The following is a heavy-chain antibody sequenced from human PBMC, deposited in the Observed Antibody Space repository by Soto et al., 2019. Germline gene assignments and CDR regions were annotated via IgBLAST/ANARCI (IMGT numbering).Heavy chain of an antibody. V-gene: IGHV3-23*01. Sequence: GGSLRLSCAASGFTFSSYAMSWVRQAPGKGLEWVSAISGSGGSTYYADSVKGRFTISRDNSKNTLYLQMNSLRAEDTAVYYCAKDGVVVVPAAILIQLGGMDVWGQGTTVTVSS. J-gene: IGHJ6*02. CDR2: ISGSGGST. CDR1: GFTFSSYA. D-gene: IGHD2-2*01. CDR3: AKDGVVVVPAAILIQLGGMDV.